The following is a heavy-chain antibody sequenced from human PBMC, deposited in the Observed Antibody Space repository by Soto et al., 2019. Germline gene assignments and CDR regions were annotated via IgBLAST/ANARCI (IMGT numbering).Heavy chain of an antibody. CDR3: ARDLSVAADAFDI. J-gene: IGHJ3*02. CDR1: GFTFSSYA. CDR2: ISSNGGST. V-gene: IGHV3-64*01. D-gene: IGHD6-19*01. Sequence: PGGSLRLSCAASGFTFSSYAMHWVRQAPGKGLEYVSAISSNGGSTYYANSVKGRFTISRDNSKNTLYLQMGSLRAEDMAVYYCARDLSVAADAFDIWGQGTMVTVS.